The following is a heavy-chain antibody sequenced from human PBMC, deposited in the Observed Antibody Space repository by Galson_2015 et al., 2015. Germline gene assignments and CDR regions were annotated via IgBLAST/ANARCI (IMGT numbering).Heavy chain of an antibody. V-gene: IGHV3-64*01. Sequence: SLRLSCAASGFTFSSYAMHWVRQAPGKGLEYVSAISSNGGRTYYANSVKGRFTISRDNSKNTLYLQMGSLSAEDMAVYYCARGDCSSTSCYVFDPWGQGTLVTVSS. J-gene: IGHJ5*02. D-gene: IGHD2-2*01. CDR3: ARGDCSSTSCYVFDP. CDR1: GFTFSSYA. CDR2: ISSNGGRT.